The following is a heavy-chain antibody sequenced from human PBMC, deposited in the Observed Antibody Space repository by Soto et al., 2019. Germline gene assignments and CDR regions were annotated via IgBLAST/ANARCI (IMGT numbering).Heavy chain of an antibody. CDR1: GDSIGSGGYS. J-gene: IGHJ3*01. CDR2: IYHSGNT. Sequence: SGTVSLSCAVSGDSIGSGGYSWTWIRQPPGKGLEWIGCIYHSGNTYYNPSLKSRVTISGDRSKNQFTLNLSSVTAADTAVFYCSSDRPPHDA. CDR3: SSDRPPHDA. V-gene: IGHV4-30-2*01.